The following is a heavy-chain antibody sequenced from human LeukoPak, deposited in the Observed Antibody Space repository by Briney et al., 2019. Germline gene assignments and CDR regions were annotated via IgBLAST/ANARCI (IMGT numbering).Heavy chain of an antibody. V-gene: IGHV4-59*01. CDR1: GGSISSYY. CDR2: IHYSGST. J-gene: IGHJ3*02. D-gene: IGHD1-26*01. CDR3: ARDVGGRIGASDI. Sequence: PSETLSHTCTVSGGSISSYYWSWIRQPPGEGLEWIEYIHYSGSTNYNPSFKSRVTISVDTSKNQFSLKMSSVAAADTAVYYCARDVGGRIGASDIWGQGTMVTVSS.